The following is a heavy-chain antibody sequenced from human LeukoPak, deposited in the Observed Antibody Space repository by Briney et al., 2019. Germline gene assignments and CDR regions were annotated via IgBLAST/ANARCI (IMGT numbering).Heavy chain of an antibody. CDR1: GFTFSSYS. J-gene: IGHJ4*02. D-gene: IGHD3-10*01. CDR2: ISSSSSYI. Sequence: GGSLRLSCAASGFTFSSYSMNWVRQAPGKGLEWVSSISSSSSYIYYADSVKGRFTISRDNSKNTLYLQMNSLRAEDTAVYYCARVPYYYGPIDYWGQGTLVTVSS. V-gene: IGHV3-21*04. CDR3: ARVPYYYGPIDY.